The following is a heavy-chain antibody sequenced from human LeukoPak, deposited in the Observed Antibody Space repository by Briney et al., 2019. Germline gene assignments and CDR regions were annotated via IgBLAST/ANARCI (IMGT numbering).Heavy chain of an antibody. CDR2: IYHSGST. CDR3: ARSRGDNWNYPTDFDY. D-gene: IGHD1-7*01. J-gene: IGHJ4*02. Sequence: RSSETLSLTCTVSGGSISSYYWSWVRQPPGKGLEWIGYIYHSGSTYYNPSLKRRVTISVDRSKNQFSLKLSSVTAADTAVYYCARSRGDNWNYPTDFDYWGQGTLVTVSS. CDR1: GGSISSYY. V-gene: IGHV4-59*12.